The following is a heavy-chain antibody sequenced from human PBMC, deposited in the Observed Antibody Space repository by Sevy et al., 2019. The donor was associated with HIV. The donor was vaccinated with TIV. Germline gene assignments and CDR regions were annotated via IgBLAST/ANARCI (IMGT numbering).Heavy chain of an antibody. J-gene: IGHJ6*02. D-gene: IGHD2-15*01. CDR1: GFTFSSYW. Sequence: GGSLRLSCAASGFTFSSYWMSWVRQAPGKGLEWVANIKQDGSEKYYVDSVKGRFTISRDNAKNSLYLQMNSLRAEDTAVYYCARLILELYYYHYGMDVWVQGTTVTVSS. CDR3: ARLILELYYYHYGMDV. CDR2: IKQDGSEK. V-gene: IGHV3-7*01.